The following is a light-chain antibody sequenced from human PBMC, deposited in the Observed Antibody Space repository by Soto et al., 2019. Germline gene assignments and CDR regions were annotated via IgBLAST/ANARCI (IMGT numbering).Light chain of an antibody. V-gene: IGLV2-14*01. CDR1: ISSFAVYNY. CDR3: SSHTTSSALQV. J-gene: IGLJ1*01. Sequence: QSALTQPASVSGSPGRSITISCSGPISSFAVYNYVSWYQQHPGKAPKLMLYGVSKRPSGVSNRFSGSKSGNRASLTISGLQAEDEADYYCSSHTTSSALQVFGTGTKVTVL. CDR2: GVS.